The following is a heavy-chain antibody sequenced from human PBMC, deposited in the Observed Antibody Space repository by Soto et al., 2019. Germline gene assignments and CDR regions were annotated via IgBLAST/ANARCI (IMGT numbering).Heavy chain of an antibody. CDR3: ASSSGNNYGVGTNYYFDY. CDR2: IIPIFGTA. D-gene: IGHD1-26*01. CDR1: GGTFSTYS. J-gene: IGHJ4*02. V-gene: IGHV1-69*06. Sequence: QVQLVQSGAEVKKPGSSVKVSCKTSGGTFSTYSIVWVRQAPGEGLEWMGGIIPIFGTANYAQKFQDRVTITADKSTNTAFMGLRSLKSEDTAMYYCASSSGNNYGVGTNYYFDYWGQGTLVTVSS.